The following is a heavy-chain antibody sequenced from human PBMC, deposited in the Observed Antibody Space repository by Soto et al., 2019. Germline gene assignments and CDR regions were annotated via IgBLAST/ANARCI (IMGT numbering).Heavy chain of an antibody. Sequence: SETLSLTCTVSGGSISSGDYYWSWIRQPPGKGLEWIGYIYYSGSTYYNPSLKSRVTISVDTSKNQFSLKLSSVTAADTAVYYCARGFPSYDILAGYPYFFDYWGQGTLVTVS. D-gene: IGHD3-9*01. J-gene: IGHJ4*02. CDR1: GGSISSGDYY. V-gene: IGHV4-30-4*01. CDR2: IYYSGST. CDR3: ARGFPSYDILAGYPYFFDY.